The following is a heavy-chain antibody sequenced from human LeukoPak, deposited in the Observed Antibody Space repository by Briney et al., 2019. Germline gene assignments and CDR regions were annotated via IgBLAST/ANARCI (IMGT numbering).Heavy chain of an antibody. D-gene: IGHD2-2*01. J-gene: IGHJ4*02. Sequence: SETLSLTCTVSGDSISTFYWTWIRQPPGKDLEWIGHIYARGGTSYNPSLKSRLTISVDTPKNQFSLKLSSVTAADTAVYYGERRCSSTSCPLDYWGQGTLVTVSS. CDR1: GDSISTFY. CDR3: ERRCSSTSCPLDY. CDR2: IYARGGT. V-gene: IGHV4-4*09.